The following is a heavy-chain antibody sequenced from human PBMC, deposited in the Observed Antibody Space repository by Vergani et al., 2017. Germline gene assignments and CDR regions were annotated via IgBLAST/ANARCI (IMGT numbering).Heavy chain of an antibody. J-gene: IGHJ4*02. CDR1: GYTFTSYY. CDR3: ARDWRLNDFWSGYYTGGGEGVFDY. D-gene: IGHD3-3*01. V-gene: IGHV1-46*01. Sequence: QVQLLQSGAEVKKPGASVKVSCKASGYTFTSYYMHWVRQAPGQGLEWMGIINPSGGSTSYAQKFQGRVTMTRDTSTSTVYMELSSLRYEDTAVYYCARDWRLNDFWSGYYTGGGEGVFDYWGQGTLVTVSS. CDR2: INPSGGST.